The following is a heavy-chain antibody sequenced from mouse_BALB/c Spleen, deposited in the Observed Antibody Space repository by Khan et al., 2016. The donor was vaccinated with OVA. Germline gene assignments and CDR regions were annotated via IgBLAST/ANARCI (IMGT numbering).Heavy chain of an antibody. D-gene: IGHD2-1*01. Sequence: QVQLKQSGPELVKPRASVRISCKASGYTFTNYYVHWVKQRPGQGLEWIGWIYPGSVNTNYNEKFKGKATLTADKSSSTAYMQLSSLTSEDSAVYFCAREGYYGNYRAWFAYWGQGTLVTVSA. CDR2: IYPGSVNT. CDR3: AREGYYGNYRAWFAY. CDR1: GYTFTNYY. J-gene: IGHJ3*01. V-gene: IGHV1S56*01.